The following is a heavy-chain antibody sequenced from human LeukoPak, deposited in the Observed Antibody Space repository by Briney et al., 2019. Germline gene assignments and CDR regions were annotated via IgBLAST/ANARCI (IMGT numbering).Heavy chain of an antibody. CDR2: INHSGST. CDR1: GGSFSGYY. Sequence: PSETLSLTCAVYGGSFSGYYWSWIRQPPGKGLEWIGEINHSGSTNYNPSLKSRVTISVDTSKNQFSLKLSSVTAADTAVYYCARFPYYYGSGSADYWGQGTLVTVSS. D-gene: IGHD3-10*01. V-gene: IGHV4-34*01. CDR3: ARFPYYYGSGSADY. J-gene: IGHJ4*02.